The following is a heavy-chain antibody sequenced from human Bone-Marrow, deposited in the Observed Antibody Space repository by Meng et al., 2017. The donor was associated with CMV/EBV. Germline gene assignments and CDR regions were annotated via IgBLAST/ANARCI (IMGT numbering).Heavy chain of an antibody. V-gene: IGHV4-61*01. CDR2: IYYSGST. Sequence: SETLSLTCTVSGGSVSSGSYYWSWIRQPPGKGLEWIGYIYYSGSTNYNPSLKSRVTISVDTSKNQFSLKLSSVTAADTAVYYCGWTGTANYYYYGMDVWGQGTTVTSP. J-gene: IGHJ6*02. D-gene: IGHD1-7*01. CDR3: GWTGTANYYYYGMDV. CDR1: GGSVSSGSYY.